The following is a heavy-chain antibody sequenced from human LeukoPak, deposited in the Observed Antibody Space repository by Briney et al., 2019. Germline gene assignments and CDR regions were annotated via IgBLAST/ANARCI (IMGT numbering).Heavy chain of an antibody. Sequence: GESLKISCKGSGYTFSSYWIGWVRQMPGKGLEWMGIIYTGDSDTRYSPSFQGQVTISADQSISTADLQWSSLKASDTAMYYCARQVVATAGTYDYWGQGTLVTVSS. CDR1: GYTFSSYW. CDR2: IYTGDSDT. CDR3: ARQVVATAGTYDY. D-gene: IGHD6-13*01. V-gene: IGHV5-51*01. J-gene: IGHJ4*02.